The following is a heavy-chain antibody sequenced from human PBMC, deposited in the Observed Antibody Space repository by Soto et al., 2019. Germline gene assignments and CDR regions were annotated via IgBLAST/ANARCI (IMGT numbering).Heavy chain of an antibody. J-gene: IGHJ4*02. CDR2: ISGSGGST. CDR1: GFTFSSYA. Sequence: EVQLLESGGGLVQPGGSLRLSCAASGFTFSSYAMSWVRQAPGKGLEWVSAISGSGGSTYYADSVKGRFTISRDNSQNTLYLQMNSVRAEDTAVYYCAKDPYDSSGYYHFDYWGQGTLVTVSS. D-gene: IGHD3-22*01. CDR3: AKDPYDSSGYYHFDY. V-gene: IGHV3-23*01.